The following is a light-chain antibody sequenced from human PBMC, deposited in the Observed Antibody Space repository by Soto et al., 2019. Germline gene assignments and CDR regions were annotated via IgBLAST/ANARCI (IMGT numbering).Light chain of an antibody. Sequence: EIVLTQTPGTLSLSPGERATLSCRASQSVTSSHLAWYQQKPGQAPRLLIYDTSTRATGVPDRFRGSRSGPEFTLTISSLQSEDFAIYYCQPYNTWPLTFGGGTKVESK. CDR1: QSVTSSH. V-gene: IGKV3-15*01. CDR2: DTS. CDR3: QPYNTWPLT. J-gene: IGKJ4*01.